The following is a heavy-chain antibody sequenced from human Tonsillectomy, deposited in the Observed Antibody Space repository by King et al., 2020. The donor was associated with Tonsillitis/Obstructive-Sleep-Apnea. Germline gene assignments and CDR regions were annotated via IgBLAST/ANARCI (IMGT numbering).Heavy chain of an antibody. CDR1: GYTLTELS. J-gene: IGHJ6*02. CDR2: FDPEDGDT. D-gene: IGHD3-22*01. CDR3: ATLSGPDSSGYTNYYGMDV. V-gene: IGHV1-24*01. Sequence: QLVQSGAEVKKPGASVKVSCKVSGYTLTELSMHWVRQAPGKGLEWMGGFDPEDGDTIYAQKFQGRVTMTEDTSTDTAYMELSSLRSEDTAVYYCATLSGPDSSGYTNYYGMDVCGQGTTVTVSS.